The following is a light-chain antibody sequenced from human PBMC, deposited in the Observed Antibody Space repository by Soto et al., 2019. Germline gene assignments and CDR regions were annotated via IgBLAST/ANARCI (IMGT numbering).Light chain of an antibody. J-gene: IGKJ1*01. V-gene: IGKV3-15*01. CDR2: DAS. CDR3: QQYQYWPPRT. CDR1: QSVDTL. Sequence: VMTQSPGTLSVSPGERATLSCRASQSVDTLLAWYQQRPGQAPRLLISDASTRATGVSARFSGSGSGTEFTLTISSLQSEDFAVYYCQQYQYWPPRTFGQGTKVEIK.